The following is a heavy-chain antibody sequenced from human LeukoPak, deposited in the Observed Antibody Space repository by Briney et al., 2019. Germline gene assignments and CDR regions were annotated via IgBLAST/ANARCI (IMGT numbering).Heavy chain of an antibody. J-gene: IGHJ5*02. CDR1: GYTFTSYD. D-gene: IGHD1-26*01. V-gene: IGHV1-8*01. Sequence: ASVKVFCKASGYTFTSYDINWVRQATGQGLEWMGWMNPNSGNTGYAQKFQGRVTMTRNTSISTAYMELSSLRSEDTAVYYCARGPLSRELLPGWFDPWGQGTLVTVSS. CDR2: MNPNSGNT. CDR3: ARGPLSRELLPGWFDP.